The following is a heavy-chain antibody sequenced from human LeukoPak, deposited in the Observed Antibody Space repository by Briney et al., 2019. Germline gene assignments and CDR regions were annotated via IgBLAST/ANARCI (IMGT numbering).Heavy chain of an antibody. D-gene: IGHD1-1*01. CDR3: AKTTGAPTPYDY. V-gene: IGHV3-30*02. CDR2: IRYDGSNK. Sequence: GGSLSLSCAASGFTFRSYGLHWVRQAPGKGLEWVAFIRYDGSNKYYADSVKGRFTISRDNSKNTLYLQMNSLRVEDTAVYYCAKTTGAPTPYDYWGQGTLVTVSS. CDR1: GFTFRSYG. J-gene: IGHJ4*02.